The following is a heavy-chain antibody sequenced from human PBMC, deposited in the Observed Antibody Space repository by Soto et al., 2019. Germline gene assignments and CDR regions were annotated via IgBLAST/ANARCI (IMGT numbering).Heavy chain of an antibody. V-gene: IGHV4-30-2*01. CDR1: GGSISSGGSS. CDR2: LYHSGSN. Sequence: QLQLQESGSGLVKPSQTLSLTCAVSGGSISSGGSSWTWIRQPPGKGLEWIGYLYHSGSNYYNPSLKSRVTISVDRSKNQFSLKLTSVTAADTAVYYCARGAVVNFDSWGQGTLVTVSS. CDR3: ARGAVVNFDS. J-gene: IGHJ4*02. D-gene: IGHD3-22*01.